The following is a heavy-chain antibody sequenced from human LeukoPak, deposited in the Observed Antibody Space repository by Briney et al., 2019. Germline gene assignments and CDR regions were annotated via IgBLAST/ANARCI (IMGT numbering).Heavy chain of an antibody. D-gene: IGHD3-3*01. V-gene: IGHV4-4*07. Sequence: SETLSLTCSVSGGSISSYFWSWIRQPAGKGLEWIGRIHASGTTIYNPSLRSRVTMSMDTSKNQFSLKLSSVTAADTAVYYCARVYPSTYYDFWSGYPPYYYGMDVWGQGTTVTVSS. J-gene: IGHJ6*02. CDR2: IHASGTT. CDR3: ARVYPSTYYDFWSGYPPYYYGMDV. CDR1: GGSISSYF.